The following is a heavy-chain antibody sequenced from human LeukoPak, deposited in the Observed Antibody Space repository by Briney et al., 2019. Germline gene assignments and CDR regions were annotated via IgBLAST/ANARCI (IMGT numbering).Heavy chain of an antibody. D-gene: IGHD2-2*01. J-gene: IGHJ4*02. CDR3: ARDLRAEGVVPAAMDY. CDR1: GFTFSSYG. V-gene: IGHV3-21*01. Sequence: GGSLRLSCAASGFTFSSYGMNWVRQAPGKGLEWVSSISSSSNYIYYADSVKGRFTISRDNAKNSLYLQMNSLRAEDTAVYYCARDLRAEGVVPAAMDYWGQGTLVTVSS. CDR2: ISSSSNYI.